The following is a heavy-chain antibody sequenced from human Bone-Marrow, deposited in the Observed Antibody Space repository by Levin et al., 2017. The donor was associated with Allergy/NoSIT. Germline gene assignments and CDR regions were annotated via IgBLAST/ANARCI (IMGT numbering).Heavy chain of an antibody. J-gene: IGHJ4*02. D-gene: IGHD5-18*01. CDR3: ARDLRGYSFGFIPYFDY. V-gene: IGHV4-34*01. CDR1: GVSFSGYF. CDR2: INHSGST. Sequence: SETLSLTCAVSGVSFSGYFCNWIRQPPGKGLEWIGQINHSGSTNYNPSLKSRVTISVDTSKNQFSLMLTSVTAADTAVYFCARDLRGYSFGFIPYFDYWGQGVLVTVSS.